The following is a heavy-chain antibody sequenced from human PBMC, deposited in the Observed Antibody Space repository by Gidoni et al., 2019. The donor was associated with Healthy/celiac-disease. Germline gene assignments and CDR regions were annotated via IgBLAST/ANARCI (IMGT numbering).Heavy chain of an antibody. CDR1: GFTFSSYS. J-gene: IGHJ4*02. D-gene: IGHD1-26*01. Sequence: EVQLVESGGGLVKPGGSLRLSCAASGFTFSSYSMNWVRQAPGKGLGWVSSISSSSSYIYYADSVKGRFTISRDNAKNSLYLQMNSLRAEDTAVYYCARVLSGSSGAFDYWGQGTLVTVSS. V-gene: IGHV3-21*01. CDR3: ARVLSGSSGAFDY. CDR2: ISSSSSYI.